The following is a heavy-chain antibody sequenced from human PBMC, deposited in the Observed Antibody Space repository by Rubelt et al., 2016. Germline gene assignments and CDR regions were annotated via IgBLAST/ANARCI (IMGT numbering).Heavy chain of an antibody. D-gene: IGHD5-18*01. CDR3: ARRFGWTNYNYFQH. Sequence: EVQLVQSGAEVKTPGESLKISCQGSGSIFTNYWIGWVRQIPGKGLEWLGFLYPGASATRYSPSFQGQVSIPADKSISTAYRQWSGLKASDTAMYYCARRFGWTNYNYFQHWGQGTLVTVSS. CDR1: GSIFTNYW. J-gene: IGHJ1*01. V-gene: IGHV5-51*01. CDR2: LYPGASAT.